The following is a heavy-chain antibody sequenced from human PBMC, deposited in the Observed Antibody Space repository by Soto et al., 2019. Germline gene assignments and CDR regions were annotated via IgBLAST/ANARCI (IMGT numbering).Heavy chain of an antibody. V-gene: IGHV1-8*01. J-gene: IGHJ5*02. CDR1: GYTFTSYD. D-gene: IGHD6-13*01. Sequence: GASVNVSCKASGYTFTSYDINWVRQATGQGLEWMGWMNPNSGNTGYAQKFQGRVTMTRNTSISTAYMELSSLRSEDTAVYYCARERSAAGTGWFDPWGQGTLVTVSS. CDR3: ARERSAAGTGWFDP. CDR2: MNPNSGNT.